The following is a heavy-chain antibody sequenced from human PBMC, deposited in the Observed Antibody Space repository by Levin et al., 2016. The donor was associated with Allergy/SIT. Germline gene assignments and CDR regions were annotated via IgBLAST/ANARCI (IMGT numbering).Heavy chain of an antibody. V-gene: IGHV4-39*01. Sequence: RQAPGKGLEWIGSIYYSGSTYYNPSLKSRVTISVDTSKSQFSLKLSSVTAADTAVYYCARRPYSSGWYVTDTFDIWGQGTMVTVSS. J-gene: IGHJ3*02. D-gene: IGHD6-19*01. CDR2: IYYSGST. CDR3: ARRPYSSGWYVTDTFDI.